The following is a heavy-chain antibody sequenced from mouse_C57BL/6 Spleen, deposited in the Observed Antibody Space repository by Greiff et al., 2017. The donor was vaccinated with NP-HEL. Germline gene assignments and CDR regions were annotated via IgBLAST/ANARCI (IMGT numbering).Heavy chain of an antibody. Sequence: EVHLVESGEGLVKPGGSLKLSCAASGFTFSSYAMSWVRQTPEKRLEWVAYISSGGDYIYYADTVKGRFTISRDNARNTLYLQMSSLKSEDTAMYYCTRDWYYGSTFYAMDYWGQGTSVTVSS. D-gene: IGHD1-1*01. CDR1: GFTFSSYA. V-gene: IGHV5-9-1*02. CDR2: ISSGGDYI. J-gene: IGHJ4*01. CDR3: TRDWYYGSTFYAMDY.